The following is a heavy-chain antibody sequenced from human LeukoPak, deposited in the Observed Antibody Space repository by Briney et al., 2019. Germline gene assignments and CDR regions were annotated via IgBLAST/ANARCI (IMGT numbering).Heavy chain of an antibody. CDR1: GGSISSYY. CDR2: IYTSGST. D-gene: IGHD2-2*01. Sequence: SETLSLTCTVSGGSISSYYWSWIRQPAGKGLEWIGRIYTSGSTNYNPSLKSRVTMSVDTSKNQFSLKLSSVTAADTAVYYCARGMRYCSSTSCYPHLDHWGQGTLVTVSS. V-gene: IGHV4-4*07. J-gene: IGHJ4*02. CDR3: ARGMRYCSSTSCYPHLDH.